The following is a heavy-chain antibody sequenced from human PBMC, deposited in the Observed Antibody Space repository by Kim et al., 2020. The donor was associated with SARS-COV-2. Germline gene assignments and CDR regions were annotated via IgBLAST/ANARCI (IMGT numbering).Heavy chain of an antibody. CDR1: GGSLSGYY. CDR2: IHDSGNV. J-gene: IGHJ6*02. Sequence: SETLSLTCAVYGGSLSGYYWSWIRQPPGKGLEWIGKIHDSGNVNYSPSLKSRVTMSIDTSKNQFSLRLTSVTAADTAFYYCTRGRAGVVPAPILGIGPHYDYFIMDVWGRGAPVTVSS. V-gene: IGHV4-34*01. D-gene: IGHD2-2*01. CDR3: TRGRAGVVPAPILGIGPHYDYFIMDV.